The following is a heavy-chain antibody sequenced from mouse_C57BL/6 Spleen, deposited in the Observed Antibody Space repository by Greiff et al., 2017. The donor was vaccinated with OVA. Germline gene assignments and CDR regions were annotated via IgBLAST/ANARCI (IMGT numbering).Heavy chain of an antibody. CDR3: ARPLRRLLYYAMDY. V-gene: IGHV1-55*01. CDR1: GYTFTSYW. J-gene: IGHJ4*01. Sequence: QVQLQQPGAELVKPGASVKMSCKASGYTFTSYWITWVKQRPGQGLEWIGDIYPGSGSTNYNEKFKSKATLTVDTSSSTAYMQLSSLTSEDSAVYYCARPLRRLLYYAMDYWGQGTSVTVSS. CDR2: IYPGSGST. D-gene: IGHD1-2*01.